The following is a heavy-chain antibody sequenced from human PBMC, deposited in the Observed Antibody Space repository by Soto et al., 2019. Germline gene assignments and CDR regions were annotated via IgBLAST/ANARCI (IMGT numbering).Heavy chain of an antibody. CDR3: ARLVEGHFDY. CDR2: ITSDTNTI. V-gene: IGHV3-48*02. Sequence: EVQLVESGGGLVQPGGSLRLTCVASGFPFSIYSMNWVRQAPGKGLEWSSYITSDTNTIKYADYVKGRFTISRDNAKNLLDLQMNSLSDEDTAVYFCARLVEGHFDYWGQGTVVAVSS. D-gene: IGHD1-26*01. CDR1: GFPFSIYS. J-gene: IGHJ4*02.